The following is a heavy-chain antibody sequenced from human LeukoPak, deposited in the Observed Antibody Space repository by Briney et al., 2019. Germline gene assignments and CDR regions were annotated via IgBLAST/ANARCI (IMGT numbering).Heavy chain of an antibody. J-gene: IGHJ5*02. CDR1: GGSISSSSYY. Sequence: SETLSLTCTVSGGSISSSSYYWGWIRQPPGKGLEWIGSIYYSGSTYYNPSLKSRVTISVDTSKNQFSLKLSSVTAAVTAVYYCARDRITMVRGVLNWFDPWGQGTLVTVSS. CDR3: ARDRITMVRGVLNWFDP. V-gene: IGHV4-39*07. CDR2: IYYSGST. D-gene: IGHD3-10*01.